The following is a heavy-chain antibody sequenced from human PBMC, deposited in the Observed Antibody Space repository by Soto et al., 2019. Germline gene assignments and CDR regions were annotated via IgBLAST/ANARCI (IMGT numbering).Heavy chain of an antibody. J-gene: IGHJ4*02. CDR2: IHPRGGST. Sequence: GASVKVSCKASGYTFTSYFMHWVRQAPGQGLEWMGIIHPRGGSTNYAQKFQDRVTMTWDTSTSTVYMDLSRLTSDDTAVYYCARAPYSSSSSFFDYWGQGALVTVSS. CDR3: ARAPYSSSSSFFDY. D-gene: IGHD5-12*01. CDR1: GYTFTSYF. V-gene: IGHV1-46*01.